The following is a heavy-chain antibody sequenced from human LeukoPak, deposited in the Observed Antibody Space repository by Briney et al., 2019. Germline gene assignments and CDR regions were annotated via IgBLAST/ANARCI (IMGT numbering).Heavy chain of an antibody. J-gene: IGHJ4*02. V-gene: IGHV4-4*02. CDR3: YASLNCRIPISEDTSRTQSLRVTSVTAADAAVYDCAGHAVTVPRR. D-gene: IGHD2/OR15-2a*01. CDR1: GGSISSSNW. CDR2: IYRSGST. Sequence: PSGTLSLTCAVSGGSISSSNWWSWVRQPPGKGLEWIGEIYRSGSTNYNPSLNSRVTISVDTSKSPGKGLEWNGDFKQSRSSYFYASLNCRIPISEDTSRTQSLRVTSVTAADAAVYDCAGHAVTVPRRRGQGAPVTVSS.